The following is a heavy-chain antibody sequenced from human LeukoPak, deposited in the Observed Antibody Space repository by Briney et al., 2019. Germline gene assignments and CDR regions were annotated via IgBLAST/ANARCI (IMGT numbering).Heavy chain of an antibody. CDR2: IYNDGSST. D-gene: IGHD1-1*01. V-gene: IGHV3-74*01. CDR3: ARPGPKTNDY. Sequence: GRSLRLSCAAAGFTFSNYWMHWVRQAQGKGLVWVSRIYNDGSSTSYADSVKGRFTISRDNAKSTLYLQMNSLRAEDTAVYYCARPGPKTNDYWGQGTLVTVSS. CDR1: GFTFSNYW. J-gene: IGHJ4*02.